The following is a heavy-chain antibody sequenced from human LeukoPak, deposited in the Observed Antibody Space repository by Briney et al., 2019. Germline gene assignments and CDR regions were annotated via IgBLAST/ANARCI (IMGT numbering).Heavy chain of an antibody. Sequence: PGGSLRLSCAASGFTFSDFSLSWVRQAPGKGLEWVSFISRTSSYIFLADSVKGRFTISRDNAKNSLCLQMNSLRAEDTAVYYCARDGSAYNTNHFDYWGQGTLVTVSS. CDR2: ISRTSSYI. D-gene: IGHD5-24*01. V-gene: IGHV3-21*01. CDR3: ARDGSAYNTNHFDY. CDR1: GFTFSDFS. J-gene: IGHJ4*02.